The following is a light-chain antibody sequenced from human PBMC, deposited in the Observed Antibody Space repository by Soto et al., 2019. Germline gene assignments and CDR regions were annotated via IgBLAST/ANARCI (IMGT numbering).Light chain of an antibody. CDR3: RPTVTSCTKI. CDR1: SSDVGGYNY. V-gene: IGLV2-14*04. J-gene: IGLJ1*01. CDR2: DVS. Sequence: GSAGRCITITNTETSSDVGGYNYVSWYRQHPGKAPKLMIYDVSNRPSGVSNRFSGSKSGNTASLTISGLQAEAEADYYCRPTVTSCTKILGTGPNVPVL.